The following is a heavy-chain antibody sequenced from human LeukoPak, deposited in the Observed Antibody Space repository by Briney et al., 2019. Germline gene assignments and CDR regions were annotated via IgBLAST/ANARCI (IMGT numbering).Heavy chain of an antibody. CDR1: GFTFSSYA. CDR2: ISRSGGST. V-gene: IGHV3-23*01. D-gene: IGHD1-7*01. Sequence: GGSLRLSCAASGFTFSSYAMSWVRQAPGKGLEWVSAISRSGGSTYYADSVKGRFTISRDNSKNTLYLQMNSLRAEDTAVNYCARARNYVSFEDYWGQGTLVTVSS. CDR3: ARARNYVSFEDY. J-gene: IGHJ4*02.